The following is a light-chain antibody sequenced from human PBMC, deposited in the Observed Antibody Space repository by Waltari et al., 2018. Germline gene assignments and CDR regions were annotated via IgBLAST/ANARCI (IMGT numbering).Light chain of an antibody. V-gene: IGLV3-25*03. J-gene: IGLJ2*01. CDR2: RNT. Sequence: QQKSGQAPVVVIRRNTGRPSGMPERFSASDSGTTGTLVISGAQAEDEADYYCQSADDTGDHVLFGGGTKLTVL. CDR3: QSADDTGDHVL.